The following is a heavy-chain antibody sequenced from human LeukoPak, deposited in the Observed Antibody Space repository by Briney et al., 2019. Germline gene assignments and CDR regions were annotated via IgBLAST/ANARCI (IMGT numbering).Heavy chain of an antibody. CDR2: ISSSSSYT. CDR3: AREPPRGGYSYGYYY. J-gene: IGHJ4*02. D-gene: IGHD5-18*01. CDR1: GFTFSDYY. V-gene: IGHV3-11*06. Sequence: GGSLRLSCAASGFTFSDYYMSWIRQAPGKGLEWVSYISSSSSYTHYADSVKGRFTISRDNAKNSLYLQMNSLRAEDTAVYYCAREPPRGGYSYGYYYWGQGTLVTVSS.